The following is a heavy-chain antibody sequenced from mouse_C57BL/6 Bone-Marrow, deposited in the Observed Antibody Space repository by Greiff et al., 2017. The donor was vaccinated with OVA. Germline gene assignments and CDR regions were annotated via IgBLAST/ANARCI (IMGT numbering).Heavy chain of an antibody. V-gene: IGHV1-52*01. J-gene: IGHJ1*03. D-gene: IGHD1-1*01. CDR3: ARSNYYGSSYWYFDV. Sequence: QVQLQQPGAELVRPGSSVKLSCKASGYTFTSYWMHWVKQRPIQGLEWIGNIDPSDSETHYNQKFKDKATLTVDKSSSTAYMQLSSLTSEDSAVYYCARSNYYGSSYWYFDVWGTGTTVTVSS. CDR1: GYTFTSYW. CDR2: IDPSDSET.